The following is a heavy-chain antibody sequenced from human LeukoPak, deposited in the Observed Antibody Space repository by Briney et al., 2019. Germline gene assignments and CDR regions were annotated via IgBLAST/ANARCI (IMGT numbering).Heavy chain of an antibody. CDR3: ARAYSSGWYLDYYGMDV. V-gene: IGHV4-34*01. J-gene: IGHJ6*02. CDR2: INHSGST. Sequence: SETLSLTCAVYGGSFSGYYWSWIRQPPGKGLEWIGEINHSGSTNYNPSLKSRVTISVDTSKNQFSLKLSSVTAADTAVYYCARAYSSGWYLDYYGMDVWGQGTTVTVSS. D-gene: IGHD6-19*01. CDR1: GGSFSGYY.